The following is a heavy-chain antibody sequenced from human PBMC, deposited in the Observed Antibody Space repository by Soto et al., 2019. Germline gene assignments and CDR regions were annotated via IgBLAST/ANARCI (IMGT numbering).Heavy chain of an antibody. Sequence: QVQLVESGGGVVQPGRSLRLSCAASGFTFSSYGMHWVRQAPGKGLEWVAVISYDGGNKYYADSVKGRFTISRDNFKNTLYLQMGSLRAEDTALYYCSKDAGWYHFDYWGQGTLITVSS. CDR2: ISYDGGNK. V-gene: IGHV3-30*18. CDR3: SKDAGWYHFDY. CDR1: GFTFSSYG. J-gene: IGHJ4*02. D-gene: IGHD6-19*01.